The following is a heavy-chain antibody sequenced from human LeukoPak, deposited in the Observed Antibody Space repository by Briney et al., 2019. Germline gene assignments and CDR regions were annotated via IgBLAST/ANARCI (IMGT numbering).Heavy chain of an antibody. V-gene: IGHV4-34*01. CDR2: INHSEST. CDR3: ARVGIAVAGTAYFDY. CDR1: GGSFSGYY. J-gene: IGHJ4*02. Sequence: SETLSLTCAVYGGSFSGYYWSWIRQPPGKGLEWIGEINHSESTNYNPSLKSRVTISVDTSKNQFSLKLSSVTAADTAVYYCARVGIAVAGTAYFDYWGQGTLVTVSS. D-gene: IGHD6-19*01.